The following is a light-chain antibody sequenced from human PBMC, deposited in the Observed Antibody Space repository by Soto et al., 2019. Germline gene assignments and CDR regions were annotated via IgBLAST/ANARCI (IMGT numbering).Light chain of an antibody. CDR2: DAS. CDR3: QQRSNWPRVT. J-gene: IGKJ3*01. Sequence: EIVLTQSPATLSLSPGEIVTLSCRASQSVSSYLAWDQQKPGQAPRLLIYDASNRATGIPARFSGSGSGTDFTLTISSLEPEDFAVYYCQQRSNWPRVTFGPGTKVDIK. V-gene: IGKV3-11*01. CDR1: QSVSSY.